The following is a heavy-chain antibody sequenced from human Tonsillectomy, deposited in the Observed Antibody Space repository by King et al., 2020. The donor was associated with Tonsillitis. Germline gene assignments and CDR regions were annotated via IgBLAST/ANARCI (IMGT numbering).Heavy chain of an antibody. Sequence: VQLVESGGGVVQPGRSLRLSCEAAGFTFSTYGMHWVRQAPGKGLVGVAVILFDGSELYCADAVKGRFTISRENDKNTLYLQMNSLRADDMAMYFCAREKVNYGFDYWGQGTQVTVSS. CDR1: GFTFSTYG. J-gene: IGHJ4*02. CDR3: AREKVNYGFDY. D-gene: IGHD4-17*01. CDR2: ILFDGSEL. V-gene: IGHV3-33*01.